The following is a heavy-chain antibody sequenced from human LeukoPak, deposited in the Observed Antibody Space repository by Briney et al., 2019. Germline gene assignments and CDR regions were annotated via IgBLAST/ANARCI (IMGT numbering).Heavy chain of an antibody. CDR1: GFTFDDYA. J-gene: IGHJ4*02. CDR2: ISWNSGSI. CDR3: AKDKSPRAAAGIDY. Sequence: SGGSLRLSCAASGFTFDDYAMHWVRQAPGKGLEWVSGISWNSGSIGYADSVKGRFTISRDNAKNSLYLQMNSLRAEDTALYYCAKDKSPRAAAGIDYWGQGTLVTVSS. V-gene: IGHV3-9*01. D-gene: IGHD6-13*01.